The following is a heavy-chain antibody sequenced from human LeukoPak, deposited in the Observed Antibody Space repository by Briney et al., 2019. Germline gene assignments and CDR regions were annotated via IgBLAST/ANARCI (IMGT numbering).Heavy chain of an antibody. D-gene: IGHD6-13*01. CDR1: GFTFSSYV. V-gene: IGHV3-30*02. CDR3: AGSIAAAGPPFDY. CDR2: IRYDGKNK. J-gene: IGHJ4*02. Sequence: GGSLRLSCAASGFTFSSYVMHWVRQAPGKGLEWVASIRYDGKNKFYADSVKGRFTISRDNSKNTLYLQMNSLRAEDTAVYYCAGSIAAAGPPFDYWGQGTLVTVSS.